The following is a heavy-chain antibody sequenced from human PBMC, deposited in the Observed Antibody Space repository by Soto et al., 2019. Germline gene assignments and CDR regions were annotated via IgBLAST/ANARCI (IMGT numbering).Heavy chain of an antibody. Sequence: PGGSLRLSCAASGFTFSSYGMHWVRQAPGKGLEWVAVIWYDGSNKYYADSVKGRFTISRDNSKNTLYLQMSSLRAEDTAVYYCARTYDWLRAYYYYYMDVWGKGTTVTVSS. V-gene: IGHV3-33*01. CDR1: GFTFSSYG. D-gene: IGHD3-9*01. CDR2: IWYDGSNK. J-gene: IGHJ6*03. CDR3: ARTYDWLRAYYYYYMDV.